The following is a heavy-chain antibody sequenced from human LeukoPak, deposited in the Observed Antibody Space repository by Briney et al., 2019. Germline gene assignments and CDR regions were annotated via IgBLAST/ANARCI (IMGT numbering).Heavy chain of an antibody. CDR1: GFSLSGYW. J-gene: IGHJ5*02. CDR2: NNGDGSTT. D-gene: IGHD2-15*01. CDR3: ARDPRNVGLAP. Sequence: HPGVSLRLSCVASGFSLSGYWMYWVRQVPGKGLMYISRNNGDGSTTNYADVVKGRSTMSRDNVKNTLYLQMNSLRVEDTAVYYCARDPRNVGLAPWGQGTLVTVSS. V-gene: IGHV3-74*01.